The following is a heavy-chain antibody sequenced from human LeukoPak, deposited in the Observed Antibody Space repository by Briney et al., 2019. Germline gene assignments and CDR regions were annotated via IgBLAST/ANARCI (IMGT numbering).Heavy chain of an antibody. CDR3: ARDHYYDSSVPKTNAFDI. V-gene: IGHV4-4*07. CDR2: ISSGGSS. CDR1: GDSISYFY. J-gene: IGHJ3*02. Sequence: SETLSLTCSVSGDSISYFYWSWIRQAAGKGLEWIGRISSGGSSDYNASLKSRVTMSIDTSKNQLSLKVISVTAADTAVYYCARDHYYDSSVPKTNAFDIWGQGTMVTVSS. D-gene: IGHD3-22*01.